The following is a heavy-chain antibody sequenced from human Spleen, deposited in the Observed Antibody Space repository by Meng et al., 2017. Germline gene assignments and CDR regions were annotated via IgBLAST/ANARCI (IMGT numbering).Heavy chain of an antibody. D-gene: IGHD2-21*02. CDR2: IYHSGST. Sequence: SETLSLTCTVSSYSISSGNYWGWIRQPPGKGLEWIGNIYHSGSTYYNPSLKSRVTISVDTSKNQFSLKLSSVTAADTAVYYCASVMVTVIQYYFDYWGQGTLVTVSS. V-gene: IGHV4-38-2*02. CDR1: SYSISSGNY. CDR3: ASVMVTVIQYYFDY. J-gene: IGHJ4*02.